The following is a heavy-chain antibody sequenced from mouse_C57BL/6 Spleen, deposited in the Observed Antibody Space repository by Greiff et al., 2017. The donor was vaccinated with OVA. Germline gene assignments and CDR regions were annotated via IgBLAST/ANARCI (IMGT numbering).Heavy chain of an antibody. CDR1: GYTFTDYE. CDR2: IDPETGGT. D-gene: IGHD2-3*01. Sequence: VQLQQSGAELVRPGASVTLSCKASGYTFTDYEMPWVKQTPVHGLEWIGAIDPETGGTAYNQKFKGKAILTADKSSSTAYMELRSLTSEDSAVYYCTRHYDGYYRAMDYWGQGTSVTVSS. CDR3: TRHYDGYYRAMDY. J-gene: IGHJ4*01. V-gene: IGHV1-15*01.